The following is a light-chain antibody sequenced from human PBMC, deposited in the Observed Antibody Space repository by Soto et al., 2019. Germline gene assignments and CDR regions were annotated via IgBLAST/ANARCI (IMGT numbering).Light chain of an antibody. CDR2: TVS. J-gene: IGKJ5*01. CDR3: MQGIHWPIT. CDR1: QSLVHTDGIAY. Sequence: DVVMTQSPLSLPVSLGQPASISFGCSQSLVHTDGIAYLNWFHQRPGQSPRRLIYTVSNRDSGVPARFSGSGSGTDFTLKISRVEAEDVGVYYCMQGIHWPITFGQGTRLEIK. V-gene: IGKV2-30*02.